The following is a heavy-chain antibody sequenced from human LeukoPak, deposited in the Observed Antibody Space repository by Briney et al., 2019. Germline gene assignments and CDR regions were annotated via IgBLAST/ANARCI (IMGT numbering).Heavy chain of an antibody. V-gene: IGHV3-74*01. CDR2: INSDGSST. D-gene: IGHD6-13*01. Sequence: GGSLRLSCAASGFTFSSYWMHWVGQAPGKGLVWVSRINSDGSSTSYADSVKSRFTISRDNAKNTLYLQMNSLRAEDTAVYYCARDHPWGSSSWEYFQHWGQGTLVTVSS. J-gene: IGHJ1*01. CDR3: ARDHPWGSSSWEYFQH. CDR1: GFTFSSYW.